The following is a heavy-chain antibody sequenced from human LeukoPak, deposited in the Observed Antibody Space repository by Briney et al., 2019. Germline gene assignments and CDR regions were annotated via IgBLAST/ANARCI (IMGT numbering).Heavy chain of an antibody. CDR1: GLTFSSYA. Sequence: GGSLRLSCAASGLTFSSYAMSWVRQAPGKGLEWVSAISGSGGSTYYADSVKGRFTISRDNSKNTLYLQMNSLGAEDTAVYYCAKGRRVVVAAPFDYWGQGTLVTVSS. V-gene: IGHV3-23*01. CDR2: ISGSGGST. J-gene: IGHJ4*02. CDR3: AKGRRVVVAAPFDY. D-gene: IGHD2-15*01.